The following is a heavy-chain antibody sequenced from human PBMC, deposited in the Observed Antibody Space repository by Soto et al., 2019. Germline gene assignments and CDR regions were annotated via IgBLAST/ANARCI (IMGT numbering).Heavy chain of an antibody. CDR2: IWYDGSNK. D-gene: IGHD4-4*01. J-gene: IGHJ6*03. CDR1: GFTFSSYG. Sequence: GGSLRLSCAASGFTFSSYGMHCVRQAPGKGLEWVAVIWYDGSNKYYADSVKGRFTISRDNSKNTLYLQMNSLRAEDTAVYYCARALTTNYYYYMDVWGKGTTVTVSS. V-gene: IGHV3-33*01. CDR3: ARALTTNYYYYMDV.